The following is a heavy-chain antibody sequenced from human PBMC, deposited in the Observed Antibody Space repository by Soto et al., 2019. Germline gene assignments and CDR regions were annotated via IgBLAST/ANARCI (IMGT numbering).Heavy chain of an antibody. CDR2: ISYSCSST. Sequence: PGGSLRLSCAASGFTFSIYAMSWVRQAPGNGLEWVSGISYSCSSTYYADSAKGRFTISREPFKNPMYLQSNSVRGGDMAIYNCAKCGGDTHTSCYRGIDYWGRGTLVTVSS. CDR3: AKCGGDTHTSCYRGIDY. J-gene: IGHJ4*02. D-gene: IGHD2-2*02. V-gene: IGHV3-23*01. CDR1: GFTFSIYA.